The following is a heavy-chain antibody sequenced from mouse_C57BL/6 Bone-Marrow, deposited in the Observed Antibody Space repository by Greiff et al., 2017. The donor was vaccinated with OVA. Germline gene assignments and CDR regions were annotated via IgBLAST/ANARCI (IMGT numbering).Heavy chain of an antibody. D-gene: IGHD2-4*01. V-gene: IGHV14-4*01. CDR2: IDPENGDT. J-gene: IGHJ2*01. CDR3: TTFYYDYDNY. Sequence: EVQLQQPGAELVKPGASVKLSCKASGYTFTSYWMHWVKQRPEQGLEWIGWIDPENGDTEYASKFQGKATITADTSSNTAYLQLSSLTSEDTAVYYCTTFYYDYDNYWGQGTTLTVSS. CDR1: GYTFTSYW.